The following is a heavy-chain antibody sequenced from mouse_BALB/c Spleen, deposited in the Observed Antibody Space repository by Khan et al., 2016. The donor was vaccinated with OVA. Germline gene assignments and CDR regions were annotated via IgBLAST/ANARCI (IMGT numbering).Heavy chain of an antibody. CDR1: GFSLTNYG. J-gene: IGHJ4*01. CDR2: IWSDGST. Sequence: VELVESGPGLVAPSQSLSITCTISGFSLTNYGVHWVRQPPGKGLEWLVVIWSDGSTAYNSALNSRLSIIKDNSKSQVFLKMNSLQTDDTTMNFCARQPCHHYEIMAYWGQGTSVTVSS. D-gene: IGHD1-2*01. V-gene: IGHV2-6-1*01. CDR3: ARQPCHHYEIMAY.